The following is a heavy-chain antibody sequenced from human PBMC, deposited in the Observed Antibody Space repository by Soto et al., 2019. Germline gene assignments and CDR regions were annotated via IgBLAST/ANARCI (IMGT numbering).Heavy chain of an antibody. Sequence: QVQLRESGPGLVKHSQTLSLTCSVSGASVAGGSYYWSWVRQPPGQGLEWIGYIPSRGRPFYNPSLTSRGTISADTSKNQLSLQLTSVTAADTAVYYCARDTYSGYDFGLWGQGTLVTVSS. V-gene: IGHV4-30-4*01. CDR2: IPSRGRP. D-gene: IGHD5-12*01. CDR3: ARDTYSGYDFGL. CDR1: GASVAGGSYY. J-gene: IGHJ5*02.